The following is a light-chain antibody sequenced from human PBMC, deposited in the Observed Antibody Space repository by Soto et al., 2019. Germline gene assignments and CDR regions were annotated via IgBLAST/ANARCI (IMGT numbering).Light chain of an antibody. J-gene: IGKJ5*01. CDR3: QQYGSSPPIT. Sequence: EIVLTQSPGTLSFSAWERATLSCRAIQSVSSSYLAWYQQKPGQAPRLLIYGASSRATGIPDRLSGSGSGTDFTLTISRLEPEDFAVYYCQQYGSSPPITFGQGTRLEIK. CDR1: QSVSSSY. CDR2: GAS. V-gene: IGKV3-20*01.